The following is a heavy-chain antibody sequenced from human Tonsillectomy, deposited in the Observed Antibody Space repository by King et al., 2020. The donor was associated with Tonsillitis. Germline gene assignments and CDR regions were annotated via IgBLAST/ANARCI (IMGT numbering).Heavy chain of an antibody. J-gene: IGHJ6*03. Sequence: QLQESGPGLVKPSETLSLTCTVSGGSISSSSYYWGWIRQPPGKGLEWIGSIYYSGSTYYNPSLKSRVTISVDTSKNQFSLKLRSVTAADTAVYYCAGQGEYYDFWSGYYTGIDYYYYMDVWGKGTTVTVSS. CDR1: GGSISSSSYY. CDR2: IYYSGST. D-gene: IGHD3-3*01. CDR3: AGQGEYYDFWSGYYTGIDYYYYMDV. V-gene: IGHV4-39*01.